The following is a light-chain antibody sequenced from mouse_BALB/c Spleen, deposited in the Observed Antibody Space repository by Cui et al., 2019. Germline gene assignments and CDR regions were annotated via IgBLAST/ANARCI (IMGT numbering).Light chain of an antibody. CDR2: NAK. CDR3: QHFWSTPPT. J-gene: IGKJ4*01. V-gene: IGKV12-41*01. CDR1: RNIHDY. Sequence: DIQMTQSPVSLSASVGETVTITCRASRNIHDYLAWYQQKQGKSPQLVVYNAKALADSVPSRFSGSGSGTQYSLKINSLQPEDFGSYYCQHFWSTPPTFGSGTKLEIK.